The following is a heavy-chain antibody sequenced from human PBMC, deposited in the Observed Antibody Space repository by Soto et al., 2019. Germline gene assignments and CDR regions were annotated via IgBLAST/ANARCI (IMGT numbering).Heavy chain of an antibody. D-gene: IGHD3-16*01. J-gene: IGHJ4*02. CDR1: GFKFSNYA. CDR3: AKDRRAGGNSAFYFDF. V-gene: IGHV3-23*01. Sequence: PWGSLRLSCAASGFKFSNYAMIFVRHSPVKGLEWVSLISATGGGTYYADSVKGRFTISRDNSHNTLYLQVHSLTAEDTAVYYCAKDRRAGGNSAFYFDFWGQGAQVTVSS. CDR2: ISATGGGT.